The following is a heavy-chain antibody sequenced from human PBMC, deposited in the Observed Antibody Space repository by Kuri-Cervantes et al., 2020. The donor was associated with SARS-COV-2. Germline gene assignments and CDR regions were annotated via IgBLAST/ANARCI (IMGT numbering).Heavy chain of an antibody. V-gene: IGHV3-30*04. D-gene: IGHD1-26*01. J-gene: IGHJ4*02. CDR1: GFTFNTYA. Sequence: GESLKISCAASGFTFNTYAMHWVRQAPGKGLEWVALITYDGSHKYYADSVKGRFTISRDNSKNTLYLQMNSLRAEDTAVYYCAKARHRSEWELSDYWGQGTLVTVSS. CDR2: ITYDGSHK. CDR3: AKARHRSEWELSDY.